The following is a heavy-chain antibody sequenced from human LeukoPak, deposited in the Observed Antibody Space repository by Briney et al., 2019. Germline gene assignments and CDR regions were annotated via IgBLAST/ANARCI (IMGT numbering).Heavy chain of an antibody. V-gene: IGHV1-2*02. CDR3: ARGLYCTGGSCSTF. D-gene: IGHD2-15*01. CDR1: GYTFTDYY. CDR2: INPKTGGT. J-gene: IGHJ4*02. Sequence: ASVKVSCKASGYTFTDYYIHWVRQAPGQGLEWMGWINPKTGGTNYAQRFQDRATMTRDTSINTAYMDMSSLRSGDTAVYYCARGLYCTGGSCSTFWGQGSLVTVSS.